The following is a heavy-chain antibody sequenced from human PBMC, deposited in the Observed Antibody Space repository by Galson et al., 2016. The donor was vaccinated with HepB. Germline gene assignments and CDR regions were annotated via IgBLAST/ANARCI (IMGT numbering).Heavy chain of an antibody. D-gene: IGHD2-2*01. V-gene: IGHV5-51*01. CDR2: IYPGDSDT. CDR1: GYNFTNYW. CDR3: VRKGSEGYCSSSNCEQFWYCDL. J-gene: IGHJ2*01. Sequence: QSGAEVKKTGESLKTSCKGSGYNFTNYWIAWVRQMPGKGLEWMGIIYPGDSDTIYSPSFQGQVTISADKSISTAYLQWGSLKASDTAMYYCVRKGSEGYCSSSNCEQFWYCDLWARCTLVTVT.